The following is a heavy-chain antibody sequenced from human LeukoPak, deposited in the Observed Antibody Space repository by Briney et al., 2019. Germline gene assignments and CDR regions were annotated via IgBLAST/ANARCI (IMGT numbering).Heavy chain of an antibody. CDR3: ARVVTPRYCTSTSCYSKGWFDP. Sequence: SVKVSCKASGGTFRRFAMSWVRQAPGQGLEWMGGIIPIFGSANYVQKFQGRVTITADESTSTAYMELSNLRSEDTAVYYCARVVTPRYCTSTSCYSKGWFDPWGQGTLVTVSS. CDR2: IIPIFGSA. V-gene: IGHV1-69*13. CDR1: GGTFRRFA. J-gene: IGHJ5*02. D-gene: IGHD2-2*01.